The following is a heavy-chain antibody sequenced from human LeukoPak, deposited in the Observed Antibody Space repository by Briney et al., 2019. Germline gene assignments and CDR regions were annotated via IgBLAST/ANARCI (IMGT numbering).Heavy chain of an antibody. V-gene: IGHV3-30*03. CDR3: ARGGLGDY. CDR2: ISYDGSNK. D-gene: IGHD7-27*01. Sequence: PGESLRLSCAASGFTFSSYGMHWVRQAPGKGLDWVAVISYDGSNKYYADSVKGRFTISRDNAKNTLYLQMNSLRAEDTAVYYCARGGLGDYWGQGTLVTVSS. J-gene: IGHJ4*02. CDR1: GFTFSSYG.